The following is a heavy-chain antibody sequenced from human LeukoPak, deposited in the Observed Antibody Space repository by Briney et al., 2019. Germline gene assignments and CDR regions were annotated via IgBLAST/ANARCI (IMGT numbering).Heavy chain of an antibody. J-gene: IGHJ5*02. CDR3: ARDRGNWFDP. CDR2: INPKSGGT. V-gene: IGHV1-2*02. D-gene: IGHD3-10*01. Sequence: ASVTVSFTDSGYTFTVYYMHWVRQAPGQGLEWMGWINPKSGGTNYAQKFQGRVTMTRDTSISTAYMELSRLRSDDTAVYYCARDRGNWFDPWGQGTLVTVSS. CDR1: GYTFTVYY.